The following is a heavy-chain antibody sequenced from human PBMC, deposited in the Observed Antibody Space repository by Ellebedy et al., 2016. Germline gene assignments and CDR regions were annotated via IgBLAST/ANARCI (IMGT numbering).Heavy chain of an antibody. CDR2: INPSGGST. J-gene: IGHJ4*02. CDR1: GYTFTSYY. Sequence: ASVKVSCKASGYTFTSYYMHWVRQAPGQGLEWMGIINPSGGSTSNAQKLQGRVTMTRDTSTSTVYMELSSLRSEDTAVYYCARRLRLMYSSGSFDYWGQGTLVTVSS. CDR3: ARRLRLMYSSGSFDY. D-gene: IGHD6-19*01. V-gene: IGHV1-46*01.